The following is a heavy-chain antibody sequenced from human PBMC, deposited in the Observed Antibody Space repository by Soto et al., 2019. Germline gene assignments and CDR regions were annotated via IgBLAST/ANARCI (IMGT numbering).Heavy chain of an antibody. CDR2: TYYRSKWYI. Sequence: SQTLSLTCDISGDSVSSNSGAWNWIRQTPSRGLEWLGRTYYRSKWYINYAVSVKSRITVNPDTSKNQFSLQLNSVTPEDTAVYYCARGSWDDVTGHYYMDVWGKGTTVTVSS. D-gene: IGHD1-1*01. CDR1: GDSVSSNSGA. V-gene: IGHV6-1*01. J-gene: IGHJ6*03. CDR3: ARGSWDDVTGHYYMDV.